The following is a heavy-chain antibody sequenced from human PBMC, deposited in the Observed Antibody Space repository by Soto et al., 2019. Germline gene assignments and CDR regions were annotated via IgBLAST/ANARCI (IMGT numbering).Heavy chain of an antibody. Sequence: EVQLVETGGGLIQPGGSLRFSCAASGFTVSSNYLSWVRQAPGKGLEGVSVIYSGGSTYYADSVKGRFTISRDNSKNTLYLQMNSLRAEDTAVYYCARGGSSGWVRYWGQGTLVTVSS. J-gene: IGHJ4*02. CDR3: ARGGSSGWVRY. CDR1: GFTVSSNY. CDR2: IYSGGST. V-gene: IGHV3-53*02. D-gene: IGHD6-19*01.